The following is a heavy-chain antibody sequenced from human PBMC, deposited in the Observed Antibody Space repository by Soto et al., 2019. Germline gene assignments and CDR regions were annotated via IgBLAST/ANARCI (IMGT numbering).Heavy chain of an antibody. CDR3: ARVLAAAGTWWFDP. CDR1: GGSISSYY. Sequence: SETLSLTCTVPGGSISSYYWSWIRQPPGKGLEWIGYIYYSGSTNYNPSLKSRVTISVDTSKNQFSLKLSSVTAADTAVYYCARVLAAAGTWWFDPWGQGTLVTVSS. J-gene: IGHJ5*02. CDR2: IYYSGST. D-gene: IGHD6-13*01. V-gene: IGHV4-59*01.